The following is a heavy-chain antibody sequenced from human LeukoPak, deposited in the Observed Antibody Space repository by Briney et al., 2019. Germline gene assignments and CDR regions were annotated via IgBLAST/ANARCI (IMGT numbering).Heavy chain of an antibody. CDR3: ARGDTMVRGVPGPDY. J-gene: IGHJ4*02. CDR2: ISSSSSYI. D-gene: IGHD3-10*01. V-gene: IGHV3-21*01. CDR1: GFTFSSYS. Sequence: GGSLRLSRAASGFTFSSYSMNWVRQAPGKGLEWVSSISSSSSYIYYADSVKGRFTISRDNAKNSLYLQMNSLRAEDTAVYYCARGDTMVRGVPGPDYWGQGTLVTVSS.